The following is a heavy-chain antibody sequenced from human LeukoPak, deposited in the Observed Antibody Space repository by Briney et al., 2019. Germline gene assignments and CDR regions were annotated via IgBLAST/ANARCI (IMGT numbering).Heavy chain of an antibody. J-gene: IGHJ4*02. Sequence: SETLSLTCTVSGGSISSYYWSWIRQPPGKGLEWIGYIYYSGSTNYNPSLKSRVTISVDTSKNQFSLKLSSVTAADTAVYYCARYLGDGYTFDYWGREPWSPSPQ. CDR3: ARYLGDGYTFDY. V-gene: IGHV4-59*01. CDR2: IYYSGST. CDR1: GGSISSYY. D-gene: IGHD5-24*01.